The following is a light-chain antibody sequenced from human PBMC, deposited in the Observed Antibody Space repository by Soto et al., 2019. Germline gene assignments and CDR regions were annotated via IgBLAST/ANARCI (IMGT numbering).Light chain of an antibody. CDR3: QQYNSYLLT. Sequence: DIQMTQSPSSLSASVGDRVTITCRASQSVSNYLKWYQQKPGKAPKLLIYAASTLQSGVPSRFSGSGFGTEFTLTISSLQPDDFATYYCQQYNSYLLTFGPGTTVDIK. V-gene: IGKV1-17*01. J-gene: IGKJ3*01. CDR1: QSVSNY. CDR2: AAS.